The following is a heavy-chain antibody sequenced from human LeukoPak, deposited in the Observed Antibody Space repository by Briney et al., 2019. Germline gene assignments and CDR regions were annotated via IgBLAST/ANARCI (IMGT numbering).Heavy chain of an antibody. CDR2: IIPIFGTA. V-gene: IGHV1-69*01. J-gene: IGHJ4*02. CDR3: AREGYNWNDLERDY. CDR1: GGTFSSYA. Sequence: SVKVSCKASGGTFSSYAISWVRQAPGQGLEWMGGIIPIFGTANYAQKFQGRVTITADESTSTAYMELRSLRSDDTAVYYCAREGYNWNDLERDYWGQGTLVTVSS. D-gene: IGHD1-1*01.